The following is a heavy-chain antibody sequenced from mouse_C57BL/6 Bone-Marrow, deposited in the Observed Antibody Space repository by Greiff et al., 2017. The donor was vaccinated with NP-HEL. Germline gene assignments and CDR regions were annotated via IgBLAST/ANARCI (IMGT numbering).Heavy chain of an antibody. CDR2: IDPNSGGT. CDR3: AGLRRDYWYFDV. Sequence: VKQRPGRGLEWIGRIDPNSGGTKYNEKFKSKATLTVDKPSSTAYMQLSSLTSEDSAVYYCAGLRRDYWYFDVWGTGTTVTVSS. J-gene: IGHJ1*03. V-gene: IGHV1-72*01. D-gene: IGHD2-2*01.